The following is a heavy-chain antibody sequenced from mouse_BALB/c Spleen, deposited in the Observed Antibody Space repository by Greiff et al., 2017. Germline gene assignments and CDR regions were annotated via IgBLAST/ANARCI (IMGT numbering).Heavy chain of an antibody. J-gene: IGHJ3*01. CDR3: ARHDYDGFAY. Sequence: EVQLVESGGGLVKPGGSLKLSCAASGFTFSSYAMSWVRQTPEKRLEWVATISSGGSYTYYPDSVKGRFTISRDNAKNTLYLQMSSLRSEDTAMYYCARHDYDGFAYWGQGTLVTVSA. CDR2: ISSGGSYT. V-gene: IGHV5-9-3*01. D-gene: IGHD2-4*01. CDR1: GFTFSSYA.